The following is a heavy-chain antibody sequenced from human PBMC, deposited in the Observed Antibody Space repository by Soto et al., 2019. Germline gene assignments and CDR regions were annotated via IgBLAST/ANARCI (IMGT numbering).Heavy chain of an antibody. D-gene: IGHD6-13*01. J-gene: IGHJ3*02. V-gene: IGHV3-48*04. CDR3: ARGAALTADAFDI. CDR2: ISSSSSTI. CDR1: GFTFSSYS. Sequence: GGSLRLSCAASGFTFSSYSMNWVRQAPGKGLEWVSYISSSSSTIYYADSVKGRFTISRDNAKNSLYLQMNSLRAEDTAVYYCARGAALTADAFDIWGQGTMVTVSS.